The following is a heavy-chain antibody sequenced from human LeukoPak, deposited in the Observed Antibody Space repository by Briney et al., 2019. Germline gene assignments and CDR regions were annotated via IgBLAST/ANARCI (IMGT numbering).Heavy chain of an antibody. J-gene: IGHJ4*02. D-gene: IGHD3-3*01. CDR3: ARDSNYTFDY. CDR1: GYTFTDNG. Sequence: ASVKVSCKASGYTFTDNGICWVRQAPGEGLEWMGWISANSGKTNYAQRFQGRVTMTRETSSSTVYMELRSLRSDDTGVSFCARDSNYTFDYWGQGTLVTVTS. CDR2: ISANSGKT. V-gene: IGHV1-18*01.